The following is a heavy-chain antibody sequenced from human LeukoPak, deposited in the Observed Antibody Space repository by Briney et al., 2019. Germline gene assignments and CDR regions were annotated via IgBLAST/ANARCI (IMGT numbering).Heavy chain of an antibody. Sequence: SGGSLRPSCAASGFTFSTNYMSWVRQAPGKGLEWVSVIYSGGSPYYADSVKGRFTISRDNSKNTLYLQMNSLRAEDTAVYYCARDLNYYDSSGYGHWGQGTLVTVSS. CDR2: IYSGGSP. CDR3: ARDLNYYDSSGYGH. D-gene: IGHD3-22*01. CDR1: GFTFSTNY. J-gene: IGHJ4*02. V-gene: IGHV3-53*01.